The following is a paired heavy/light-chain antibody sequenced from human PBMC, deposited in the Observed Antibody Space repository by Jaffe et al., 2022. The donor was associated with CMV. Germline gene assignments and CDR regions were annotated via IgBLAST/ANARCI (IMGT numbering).Heavy chain of an antibody. V-gene: IGHV4-59*08. Sequence: QVQLQESGPGLVKPSETLSLTCTVSGGSISSYYWSWIRQPPGKGLEWIGYIYYSGSTNYNPSLKSRVTISVDTSKNQFSLKLSSVTAADTAVYYCARQVKRGSSWPYYYYYYMDVWGKGTTVTVSS. D-gene: IGHD6-13*01. CDR3: ARQVKRGSSWPYYYYYYMDV. CDR2: IYYSGST. CDR1: GGSISSYY. J-gene: IGHJ6*03.
Light chain of an antibody. Sequence: SSELTQDPAVSVALGQTVRITCQGDSLRSYYASWYQQKPGQAPVLVIYGKNNRPSGIPDRFSGSSSGNTASLTITGAQAEDEADYYCNSRDSSGNPLFGGGTKLTVL. CDR3: NSRDSSGNPL. CDR2: GKN. J-gene: IGLJ2*01. CDR1: SLRSYY. V-gene: IGLV3-19*01.